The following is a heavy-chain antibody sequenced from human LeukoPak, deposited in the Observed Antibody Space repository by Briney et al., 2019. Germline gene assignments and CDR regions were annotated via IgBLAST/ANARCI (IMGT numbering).Heavy chain of an antibody. J-gene: IGHJ4*02. CDR3: VKAIRPFNSGNYYSCLDY. V-gene: IGHV3-23*01. CDR2: ISDNA. CDR1: GFTLSSYA. Sequence: GGSLRLSCAASGFTLSSYAMSWVRQTPGKGLEWVSAISDNAYYADSVKGRFTISRDNSKNTLHLQMNSLRAEDTALYYCVKAIRPFNSGNYYSCLDYWGQGSLVTVSS. D-gene: IGHD3-22*01.